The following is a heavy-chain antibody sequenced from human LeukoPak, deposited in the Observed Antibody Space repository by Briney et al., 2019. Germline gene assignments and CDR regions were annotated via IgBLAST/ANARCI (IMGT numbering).Heavy chain of an antibody. Sequence: GASVKVSCKASGYTFTSYDINWVRQATRQGLEWMGWMNPNNGDTGYAQKFQGRVTMTSNTSISTAYMELSSLRSEDTAVYYCARGMGATDFDYWGQGTLVTVSS. CDR1: GYTFTSYD. D-gene: IGHD1-26*01. J-gene: IGHJ4*02. CDR3: ARGMGATDFDY. CDR2: MNPNNGDT. V-gene: IGHV1-8*01.